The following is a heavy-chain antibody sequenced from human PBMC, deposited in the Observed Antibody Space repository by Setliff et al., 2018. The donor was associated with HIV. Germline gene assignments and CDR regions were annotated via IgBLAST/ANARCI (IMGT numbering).Heavy chain of an antibody. D-gene: IGHD2-8*01. V-gene: IGHV1-3*01. CDR2: INAGNGHT. J-gene: IGHJ3*02. CDR3: ASKVFCTNGVCLDAFDI. CDR1: GYTFTSYA. Sequence: ASVKVSCKASGYTFTSYALHWVRQAPGQRLEWMGWINAGNGHTKYSQKFQARVTMTADTSTTTAYMELRSLTSDDTAVYYCASKVFCTNGVCLDAFDIWGQGTMVTVSS.